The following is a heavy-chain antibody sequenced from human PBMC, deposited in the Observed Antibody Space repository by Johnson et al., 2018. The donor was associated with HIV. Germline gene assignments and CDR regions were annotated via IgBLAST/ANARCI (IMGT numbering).Heavy chain of an antibody. Sequence: QVQLVESGGGLVQPGRSLRLSCEASGFTLSSYAMHWVRQAPGKGLEWVAVISYDGSLEYYADSVKGRFTISRDNSKNTLYLQMNSLRAEDTAVYYCAAGDSSGYYRQTDAFDIWGQGTMVTVSS. CDR1: GFTLSSYA. CDR3: AAGDSSGYYRQTDAFDI. D-gene: IGHD3-22*01. J-gene: IGHJ3*02. CDR2: ISYDGSLE. V-gene: IGHV3-30*04.